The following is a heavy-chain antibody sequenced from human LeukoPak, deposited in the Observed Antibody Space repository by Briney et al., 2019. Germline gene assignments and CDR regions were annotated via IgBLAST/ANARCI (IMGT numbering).Heavy chain of an antibody. Sequence: ASVKVSCKASGYTFTSYDINWVRQATGQGLEWMGWMNPNSGNTGYAQKFQGRVTMTRNTSISTAYMELSSLRSEDTAVYYCARGLSLPYYYDSSGYYYYYYVDVWGKGTTVTVSS. V-gene: IGHV1-8*01. J-gene: IGHJ6*03. CDR1: GYTFTSYD. D-gene: IGHD3-22*01. CDR3: ARGLSLPYYYDSSGYYYYYYVDV. CDR2: MNPNSGNT.